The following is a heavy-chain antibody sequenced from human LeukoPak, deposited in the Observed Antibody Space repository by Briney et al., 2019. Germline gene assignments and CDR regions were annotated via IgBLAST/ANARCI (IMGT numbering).Heavy chain of an antibody. J-gene: IGHJ4*02. CDR1: GFTFSNYA. D-gene: IGHD6-19*01. CDR2: ISGSGDTT. Sequence: GGSLRLSCAASGFTFSNYAMSWVRQAPGKGLEWVPGISGSGDTTYYADSEKGRFTISRDNSRNTLFLQMNSLRVEDTAVYFCARESFRALAGYLDYWGQGSLVIVSS. CDR3: ARESFRALAGYLDY. V-gene: IGHV3-23*01.